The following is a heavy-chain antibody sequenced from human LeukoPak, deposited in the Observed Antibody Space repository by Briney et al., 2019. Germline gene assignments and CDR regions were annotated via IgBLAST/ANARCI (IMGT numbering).Heavy chain of an antibody. J-gene: IGHJ4*02. V-gene: IGHV3-23*01. CDR1: GFTFSSYA. Sequence: PGGSLRLSCAASGFTFSSYAMSWVRQAPGKGLEWVSGISGSGGSTYYADSVKGRFTISRDNSKSTLYLQMTSLRAEDTAIYYCVKVPMIRGIIPQNFDYWGQGTLVTVSS. CDR3: VKVPMIRGIIPQNFDY. CDR2: ISGSGGST. D-gene: IGHD3-10*01.